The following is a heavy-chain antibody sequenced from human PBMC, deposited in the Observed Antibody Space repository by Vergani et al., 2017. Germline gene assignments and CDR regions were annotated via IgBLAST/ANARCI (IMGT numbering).Heavy chain of an antibody. CDR2: IWYDGSNK. Sequence: QVQLVESGGGVVQPGRSLRLSCAASGFTFSSYGMHWVRQAPGKGLEWVAVIWYDGSNKYYADSGKGRITISRDNSKNTLYLQMNSLRAEDTAVYYCAREMTGSFDYWGQGTLVTVSS. CDR1: GFTFSSYG. J-gene: IGHJ4*02. V-gene: IGHV3-33*01. CDR3: AREMTGSFDY. D-gene: IGHD3-9*01.